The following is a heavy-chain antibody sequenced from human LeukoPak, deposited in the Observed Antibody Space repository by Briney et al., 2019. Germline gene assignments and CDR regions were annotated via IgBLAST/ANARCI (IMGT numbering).Heavy chain of an antibody. CDR2: INHSGST. V-gene: IGHV4-34*01. CDR3: ARAGYYGSGSYYKPNYYYYYMDV. CDR1: GGSFSGYY. Sequence: SETLSLTCAVYGGSFSGYYWSRIRQPPGEGLEWIGEINHSGSTNYNPSLKSRVTISVDTSKNQFSLKLSSVTAADTAVHYCARAGYYGSGSYYKPNYYYYYMDVWGKGTTVTVSS. D-gene: IGHD3-10*01. J-gene: IGHJ6*03.